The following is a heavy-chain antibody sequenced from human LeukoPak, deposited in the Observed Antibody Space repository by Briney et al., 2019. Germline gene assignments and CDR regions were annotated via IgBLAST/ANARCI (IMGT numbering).Heavy chain of an antibody. V-gene: IGHV3-23*01. CDR1: GFTFSSYA. D-gene: IGHD6-13*01. CDR2: ISGSGGRT. CDR3: AKDQGSVAAAVSWLDP. J-gene: IGHJ5*02. Sequence: GGSLRLSCAASGFTFSSYAMSWVRQAPGKGLERVSAISGSGGRTYYADSVKGRFTISRDNSKNTLYLQMNSLRAEDTAVYYCAKDQGSVAAAVSWLDPWGQGTLVTVSS.